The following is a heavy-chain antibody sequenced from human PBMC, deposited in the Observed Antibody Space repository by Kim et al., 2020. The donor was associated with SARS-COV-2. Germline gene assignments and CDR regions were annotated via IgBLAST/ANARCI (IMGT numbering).Heavy chain of an antibody. J-gene: IGHJ5*02. CDR3: ARDSYTSGHYSWFDP. CDR2: IRYDGGIQ. V-gene: IGHV3-33*01. CDR1: GFTFSSFG. D-gene: IGHD3-22*01. Sequence: GGSLRLSCAASGFTFSSFGMDWVRQAPGKGLEWVSGIRYDGGIQFYPDSMKGRFIISRDNSRNTLYLQMNSLTAEDTAVYYCARDSYTSGHYSWFDPWSRETGVSVSS.